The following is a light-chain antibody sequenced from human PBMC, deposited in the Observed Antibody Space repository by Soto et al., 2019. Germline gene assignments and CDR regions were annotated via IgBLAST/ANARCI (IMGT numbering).Light chain of an antibody. J-gene: IGKJ2*01. CDR3: QQRSNWQT. Sequence: EIVLTQSPATLSLSPGERATLSCRASQSVSSYLAWYQQKPGQAPRLLIYDASNRPTVIPARFSGSGYRTYFALTISSLEPEDFAVYYCQQRSNWQTFGQGTKLEIK. V-gene: IGKV3-11*01. CDR2: DAS. CDR1: QSVSSY.